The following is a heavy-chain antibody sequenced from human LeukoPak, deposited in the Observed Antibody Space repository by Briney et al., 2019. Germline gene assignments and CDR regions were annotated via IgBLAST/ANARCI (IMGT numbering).Heavy chain of an antibody. CDR1: GFTLSSYS. CDR3: ARASTTVPNLLDY. Sequence: PGGSLRLSCAASGFTLSSYSMNWVRQAPGKGLEWVSSISASSAYIYYTDSVKGRFTISRDNSKNTLYLQTSSLGVDDTAVYYCARASTTVPNLLDYWGQGALVSVSS. CDR2: ISASSAYI. J-gene: IGHJ4*02. V-gene: IGHV3-21*01. D-gene: IGHD4-17*01.